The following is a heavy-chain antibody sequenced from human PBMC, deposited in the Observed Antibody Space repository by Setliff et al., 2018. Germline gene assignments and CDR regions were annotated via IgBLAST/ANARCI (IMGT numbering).Heavy chain of an antibody. CDR3: ARHFRSSKVQFLEYLTDYYFDS. J-gene: IGHJ4*02. D-gene: IGHD3-3*01. Sequence: LSLTCTVSGDSIMSPTYTWTWIRQLPGKGLEWIGYVSRSGSTSYNSSLKRQISISLDTSKNQFSLKLSSVTAADTAIYYCARHFRSSKVQFLEYLTDYYFDSWGQGTLVTVSS. CDR1: GDSIMSPTYT. CDR2: VSRSGST. V-gene: IGHV4-31*01.